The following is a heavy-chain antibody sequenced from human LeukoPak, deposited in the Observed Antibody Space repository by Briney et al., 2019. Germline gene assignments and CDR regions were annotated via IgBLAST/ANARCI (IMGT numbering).Heavy chain of an antibody. CDR2: INPSGGST. CDR3: ARRIAVTSARGIDI. D-gene: IGHD6-19*01. Sequence: ASVKVSCKASGCTFTSYFMHWVRQAPGQGLEWMGIINPSGGSTAYAQKFQDRVTMTRDTSTSTVYMELSSLRSEDTAVYYCARRIAVTSARGIDIWGQGTMVTVSS. CDR1: GCTFTSYF. V-gene: IGHV1-46*01. J-gene: IGHJ3*02.